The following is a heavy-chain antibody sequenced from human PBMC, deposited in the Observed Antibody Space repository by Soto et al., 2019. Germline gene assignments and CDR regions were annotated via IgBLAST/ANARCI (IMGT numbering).Heavy chain of an antibody. CDR2: IYWDDDK. D-gene: IGHD6-19*01. CDR3: AHIVVAGLGYYFDY. V-gene: IGHV2-5*02. Sequence: DPTRVNTTQTVTLTCPFSGCSLSSTRMAVGWIRQPPGKCLEWLALIYWDDDKRYSPFLKSRLTITKDTSKNQVVLTMSNMDPVDTARYYCAHIVVAGLGYYFDYWGQGTLVTVSS. J-gene: IGHJ4*02. CDR1: GCSLSSTRMA.